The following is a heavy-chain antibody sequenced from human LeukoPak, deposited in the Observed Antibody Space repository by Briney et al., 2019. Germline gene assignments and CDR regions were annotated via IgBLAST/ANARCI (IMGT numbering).Heavy chain of an antibody. Sequence: ASVKVSCKASGYTLTSYDINWVRQATGQGLEWMGWMNPNSGNTGYAQKFQGRVTMTRNTSISTAYMELSSLRSEDTAVYYCARRYYYGPGSYRIFYYYYGMDVWGQGTTVTVSS. J-gene: IGHJ6*02. CDR3: ARRYYYGPGSYRIFYYYYGMDV. D-gene: IGHD3-10*01. V-gene: IGHV1-8*01. CDR2: MNPNSGNT. CDR1: GYTLTSYD.